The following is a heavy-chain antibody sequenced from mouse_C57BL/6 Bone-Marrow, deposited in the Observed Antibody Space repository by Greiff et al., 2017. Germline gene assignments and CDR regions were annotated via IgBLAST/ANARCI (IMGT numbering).Heavy chain of an antibody. Sequence: EVKLMESGPGLVKPSQSLSLTCSVTGYSITSGYYWNWIRQFPGNKLEWMGYISYDGSNNYNPSLKNRISITRDTSKNQFFLKLNSVTTEDTATYYCAREGAYYSNYDAMDYWGQGTSVTVSS. CDR3: AREGAYYSNYDAMDY. D-gene: IGHD2-5*01. CDR1: GYSITSGYY. V-gene: IGHV3-6*01. CDR2: ISYDGSN. J-gene: IGHJ4*01.